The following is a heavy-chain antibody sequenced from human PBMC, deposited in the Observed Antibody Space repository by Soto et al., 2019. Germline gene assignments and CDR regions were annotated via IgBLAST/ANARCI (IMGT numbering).Heavy chain of an antibody. CDR1: GVSVNSSSYY. J-gene: IGHJ4*01. CDR3: ARPSFSRLRAPFDY. Sequence: SETLSLTCSVSGVSVNSSSYYWGWIRQPPGKGLEWIQSIYNSGSTYFNPSLKNRITLSINKSKKPSSLTLKSGTAADTAVYYCARPSFSRLRAPFDYWGQGILVTVSS. D-gene: IGHD3-3*01. CDR2: IYNSGST. V-gene: IGHV4-39*01.